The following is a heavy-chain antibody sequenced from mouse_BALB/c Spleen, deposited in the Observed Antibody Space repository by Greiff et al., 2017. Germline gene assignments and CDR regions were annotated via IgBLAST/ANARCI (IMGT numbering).Heavy chain of an antibody. J-gene: IGHJ1*01. CDR3: ARGYYYYGSSWYFDV. D-gene: IGHD1-1*01. Sequence: VQLQQSGAELAKPGASVKMSCKASGYTFTSYWMHWVKQRPGQGLEWIGYINPSTGYTEYNQQFKDKATLTADKSSSTAYMQLSSLTSEDSAVYYCARGYYYYGSSWYFDVWGAGTTVTVSS. CDR2: INPSTGYT. CDR1: GYTFTSYW. V-gene: IGHV1-7*01.